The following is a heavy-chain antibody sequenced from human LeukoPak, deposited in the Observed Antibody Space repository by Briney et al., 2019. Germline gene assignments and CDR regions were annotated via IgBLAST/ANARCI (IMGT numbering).Heavy chain of an antibody. CDR3: ARVISSWYFDY. CDR2: ISGSGGNT. V-gene: IGHV3-23*01. D-gene: IGHD6-13*01. CDR1: GFTFSSYS. Sequence: GGSLRLSCAASGFTFSSYSMNWVRQAPGKGLEWVSGISGSGGNTEYAESVQGRFTISRDNSKNTLYLQVNSLRAEDTAVYYCARVISSWYFDYWGQGNLVTVSS. J-gene: IGHJ4*02.